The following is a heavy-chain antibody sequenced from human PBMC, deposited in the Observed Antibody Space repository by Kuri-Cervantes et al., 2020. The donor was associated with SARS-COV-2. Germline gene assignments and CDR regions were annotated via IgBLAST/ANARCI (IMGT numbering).Heavy chain of an antibody. D-gene: IGHD1-20*01. CDR1: GFKFSRTD. CDR3: AKDGLGYNWNAGGWFDP. CDR2: ISYDGNNK. Sequence: GESLKISCAASGFKFSRTDMHWVRQAPGKGLEWVAFISYDGNNKKCIASGKGRFTISRDNSQNKLYLQMNSLRAEDTAVYYCAKDGLGYNWNAGGWFDPWGQGTLVTVSS. J-gene: IGHJ5*02. V-gene: IGHV3-30*18.